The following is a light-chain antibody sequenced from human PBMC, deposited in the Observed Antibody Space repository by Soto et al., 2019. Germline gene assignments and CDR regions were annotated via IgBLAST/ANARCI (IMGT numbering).Light chain of an antibody. CDR3: QQYYTNSWS. J-gene: IGKJ1*01. CDR1: QSVLPSPNNKNY. CDR2: WAS. Sequence: DIVMTQSPESLAVSLGERATINCKSSQSVLPSPNNKNYLAWYQHKPGQSPKMLIYWASFRESGVPDRFSGSGSGTDFTLTISSLQSEDVAVYYCQQYYTNSWSFGQGTKVEIK. V-gene: IGKV4-1*01.